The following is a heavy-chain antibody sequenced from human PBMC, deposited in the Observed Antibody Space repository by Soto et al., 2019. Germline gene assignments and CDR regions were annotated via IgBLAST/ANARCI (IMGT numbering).Heavy chain of an antibody. CDR3: AREVPQFALGMDV. CDR2: IIPIFGTA. D-gene: IGHD3-10*01. V-gene: IGHV1-69*06. Sequence: SVKVSCKASGGTFSSYAISWVRQAPGQGLEWMGGIIPIFGTANYAQKFQGRVTITADKSTSTAYMELSSLRSEDTAVDYCAREVPQFALGMDVWGQGTTVTVSS. CDR1: GGTFSSYA. J-gene: IGHJ6*02.